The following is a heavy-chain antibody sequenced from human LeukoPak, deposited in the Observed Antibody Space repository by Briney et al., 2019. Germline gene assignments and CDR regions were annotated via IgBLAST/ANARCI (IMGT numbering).Heavy chain of an antibody. J-gene: IGHJ6*03. CDR3: ARDLRYSSGWSASGMDV. Sequence: ASVKVSCKASGYTFTGYYMHWVRQAPGQGLEWMGWINPNSGGTNYAQKFQGRVTMTRDTSISTAYMELSRLRSDDTAVYYCARDLRYSSGWSASGMDVWGKGATVTNSS. CDR1: GYTFTGYY. CDR2: INPNSGGT. D-gene: IGHD6-19*01. V-gene: IGHV1-2*02.